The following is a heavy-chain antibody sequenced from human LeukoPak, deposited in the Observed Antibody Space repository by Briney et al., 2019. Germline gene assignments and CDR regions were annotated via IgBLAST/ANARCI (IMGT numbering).Heavy chain of an antibody. V-gene: IGHV5-51*01. Sequence: GESLKISFKGSGYSFTSYWIGWVRPMPGKGMEWMGIIYPDDSDTRYSPSFEGQVIISVDKSISTAYLQWSSLKASDTATYYCARHGHCTNGVCYSNYYYYMDVWGKGTTVTVSS. CDR1: GYSFTSYW. D-gene: IGHD2-8*01. CDR2: IYPDDSDT. CDR3: ARHGHCTNGVCYSNYYYYMDV. J-gene: IGHJ6*03.